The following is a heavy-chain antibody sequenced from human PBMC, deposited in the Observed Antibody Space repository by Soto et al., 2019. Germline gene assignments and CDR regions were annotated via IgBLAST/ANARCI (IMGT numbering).Heavy chain of an antibody. D-gene: IGHD6-19*01. CDR2: ISGGGDST. CDR3: AKDGSGWRTFDY. Sequence: EVQLLESGGGLVQPGGSLRLSCAASGFSFSSHAMSWVRQAPGKGLEWVSAISGGGDSTYYADSVRGRFTISRDNSKNTLFLQMNSLRAEDTAVYYCAKDGSGWRTFDYWGQGTLVTVSS. J-gene: IGHJ4*02. CDR1: GFSFSSHA. V-gene: IGHV3-23*01.